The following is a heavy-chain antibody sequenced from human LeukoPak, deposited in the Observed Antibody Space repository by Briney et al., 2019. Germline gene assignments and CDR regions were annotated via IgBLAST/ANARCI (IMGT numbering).Heavy chain of an antibody. CDR2: IRVYNGNT. J-gene: IGHJ4*02. Sequence: ASVKVSCKASGYIFNDYGISWVRQAPGQGLEGMGWIRVYNGNTNYAQKFQDRVTMTTDISTGTAYMELSSLRSDDAAVYYCARDLGTFGGVIVSGYWGQGTLVTVSS. CDR1: GYIFNDYG. CDR3: ARDLGTFGGVIVSGY. D-gene: IGHD3-16*02. V-gene: IGHV1-18*01.